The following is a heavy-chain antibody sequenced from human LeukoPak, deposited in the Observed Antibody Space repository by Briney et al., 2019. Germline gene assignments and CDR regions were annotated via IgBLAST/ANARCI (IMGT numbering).Heavy chain of an antibody. J-gene: IGHJ4*02. D-gene: IGHD7-27*01. CDR2: IYTSGST. CDR3: ARDGELGNYDY. V-gene: IGHV4-4*07. Sequence: SETLSLTCTVSGGSISSYYCSWIRQPAGKGLEWIGRIYTSGSTNYNPSLKSRVTMSVDTSKNQFSLKLNSVTAADTAVYYCARDGELGNYDYWGQGTLVTVSS. CDR1: GGSISSYY.